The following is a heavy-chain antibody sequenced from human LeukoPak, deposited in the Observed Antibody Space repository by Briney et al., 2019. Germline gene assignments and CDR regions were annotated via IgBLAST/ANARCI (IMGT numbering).Heavy chain of an antibody. CDR2: FIHSGSI. CDR1: GGSFSGYY. V-gene: IGHV4-34*12. D-gene: IGHD3-16*02. CDR3: ASHYVWGGYRYWDS. J-gene: IGHJ4*02. Sequence: SETLSLTCGVSGGSFSGYYWSWIRQSPGKGLEWIGEFIHSGSINYNPSLKSRVTISLDTSKNQFSLKLSSVTAADTAVHYCASHYVWGGYRYWDSWGQGTLVTVSS.